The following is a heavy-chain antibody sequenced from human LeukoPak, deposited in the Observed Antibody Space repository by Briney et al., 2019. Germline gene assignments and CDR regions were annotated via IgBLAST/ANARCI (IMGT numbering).Heavy chain of an antibody. Sequence: SETLSLTCTVSGGSISSQYWRWMRQPPGKGREWIGYIYYSGSTNYNPSLNSRVTISVDTSKNQFSLKLSSVTAADTAVYYCARDRRYSSGWYGLDYWGQGTLVTVSS. J-gene: IGHJ4*02. CDR3: ARDRRYSSGWYGLDY. CDR1: GGSISSQY. D-gene: IGHD6-19*01. V-gene: IGHV4-59*11. CDR2: IYYSGST.